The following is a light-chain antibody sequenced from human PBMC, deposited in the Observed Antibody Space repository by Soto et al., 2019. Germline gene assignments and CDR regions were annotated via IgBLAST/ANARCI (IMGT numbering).Light chain of an antibody. CDR2: AAS. CDR1: QGISNY. J-gene: IGKJ1*01. Sequence: DIQMTQSPSSLSASVRDRVTITCRASQGISNYFAWYQQKTGKVPKLLIYAASTLQSGVPSRFSGSGAGTYFTLTISRLQPEDVATYYCQKYDSAPWTFGQGTKVEIK. V-gene: IGKV1-27*01. CDR3: QKYDSAPWT.